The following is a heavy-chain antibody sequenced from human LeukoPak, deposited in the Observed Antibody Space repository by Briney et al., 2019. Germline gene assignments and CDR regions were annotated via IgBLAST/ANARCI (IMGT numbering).Heavy chain of an antibody. CDR2: INHSGTT. D-gene: IGHD7-27*01. CDR3: ARDQVGKYSAMDV. J-gene: IGHJ6*02. V-gene: IGHV4-4*02. Sequence: SGTLSLTCGVSGGSISSSNWWRWVRQPPGKGLEWIGEINHSGTTDYNPSLKSRVTISLDKSKNQFSLKLNSVTAADTAVYYCARDQVGKYSAMDVWGQGTTVTVSS. CDR1: GGSISSSNW.